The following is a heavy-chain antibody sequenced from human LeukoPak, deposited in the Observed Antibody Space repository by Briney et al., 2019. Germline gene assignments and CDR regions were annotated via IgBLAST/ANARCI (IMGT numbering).Heavy chain of an antibody. J-gene: IGHJ4*02. D-gene: IGHD3-3*01. CDR1: GFTFSSYW. V-gene: IGHV3-23*01. CDR3: AKGFRGIFGVVILHYFDY. Sequence: GGSLRLSCAASGFTFSSYWMSWVRQAPGKGLEWVSAISGSGGSTYYADSVRGRFTISRDNSKNTLYLQMNSLRAEDTAVYYCAKGFRGIFGVVILHYFDYWGQGTLVTVSS. CDR2: ISGSGGST.